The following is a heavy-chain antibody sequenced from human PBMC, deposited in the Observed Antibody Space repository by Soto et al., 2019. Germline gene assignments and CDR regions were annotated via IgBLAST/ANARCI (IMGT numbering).Heavy chain of an antibody. CDR3: AHRQLYNGAWNEGTFDY. CDR2: IYWDDDK. V-gene: IGHV2-5*02. CDR1: GFSLTTRPVG. J-gene: IGHJ4*02. Sequence: QITLKESGRPLVKPTQTLTLTCTFSGFSLTTRPVGVGWIRQPPGQALEWLALIYWDDDKRYNPSLKARVTITNDTSKNQVVLTMTNMDPVDTATYYCAHRQLYNGAWNEGTFDYWGQGALVTVSS. D-gene: IGHD1-1*01.